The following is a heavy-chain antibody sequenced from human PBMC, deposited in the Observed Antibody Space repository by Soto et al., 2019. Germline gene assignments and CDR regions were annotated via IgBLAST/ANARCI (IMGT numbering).Heavy chain of an antibody. J-gene: IGHJ6*02. CDR2: INPNGGST. V-gene: IGHV1-46*01. Sequence: ASVKASCKASAYNVINYYIHWVKRAPGQGLEWMGIINPNGGSTTYAQKFQGRVTLTRDTSTSTVYMDLSSLTSEDTAIYYCARDGWFSALRIPFGMDVWGQGTTVTVSS. CDR3: ARDGWFSALRIPFGMDV. CDR1: AYNVINYY. D-gene: IGHD3-3*01.